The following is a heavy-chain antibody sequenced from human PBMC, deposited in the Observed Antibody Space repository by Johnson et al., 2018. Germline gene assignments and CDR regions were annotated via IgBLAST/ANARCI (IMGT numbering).Heavy chain of an antibody. V-gene: IGHV3-30*18. Sequence: QVQLVESGGGVVQPGRSLRLSCAASGFTFSSYGMHWVRQAPGKGLEGVEVISYDGSNKYYADSVKGRFTISKDNSKNTLYLKMNSLRAEDTAVYYCAKDQWLLSQHDAFDIWGQGTMVTGSS. J-gene: IGHJ3*02. CDR1: GFTFSSYG. CDR2: ISYDGSNK. D-gene: IGHD3-3*01. CDR3: AKDQWLLSQHDAFDI.